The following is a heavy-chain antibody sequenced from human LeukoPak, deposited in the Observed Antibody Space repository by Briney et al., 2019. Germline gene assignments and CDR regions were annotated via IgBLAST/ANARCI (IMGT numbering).Heavy chain of an antibody. V-gene: IGHV3-23*01. J-gene: IGHJ4*02. CDR3: AKDSYYDYVWGSYRYTNQFDY. CDR2: ISGRAGST. D-gene: IGHD3-16*02. CDR1: GFTFSDYY. Sequence: GGSLRLSCAASGFTFSDYYMSWIRQAPGKGLEWVSAISGRAGSTYYADSVKGRFTISRDNSKDTLYLQMNSLRAEDTAVYYCAKDSYYDYVWGSYRYTNQFDYWGQGTLVTVSS.